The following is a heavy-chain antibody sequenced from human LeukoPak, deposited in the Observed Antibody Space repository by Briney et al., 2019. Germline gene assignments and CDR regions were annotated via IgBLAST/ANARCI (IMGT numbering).Heavy chain of an antibody. CDR3: ARVELGAFDY. V-gene: IGHV4-30-2*01. CDR2: IYHSGST. D-gene: IGHD7-27*01. CDR1: GGSISSGGYS. Sequence: PSETLSLTCAVSGGSISSGGYSWGWIRQPPGKGLEWIGYIYHSGSTYYNPSLKSRVTISVDRSKNQFSLKLSSVTAADTAVYYCARVELGAFDYWGQGTLVTVSS. J-gene: IGHJ4*02.